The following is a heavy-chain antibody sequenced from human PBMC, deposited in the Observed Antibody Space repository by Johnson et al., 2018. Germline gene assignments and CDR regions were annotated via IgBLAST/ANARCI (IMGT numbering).Heavy chain of an antibody. J-gene: IGHJ1*01. CDR1: GFTFSSYA. CDR2: ISYDGSNK. CDR3: AREEGVAAAGLLQH. V-gene: IGHV3-30-3*01. Sequence: QVQLVQSGGGVVQPGRSLRLSCAASGFTFSSYAMHWVRKAPGKGLEWVAVISYDGSNKYYADSVKVRFTISRDNSKNTLYLQMNSLRAEDTAVYYCAREEGVAAAGLLQHWGQGTLVTVSS. D-gene: IGHD6-13*01.